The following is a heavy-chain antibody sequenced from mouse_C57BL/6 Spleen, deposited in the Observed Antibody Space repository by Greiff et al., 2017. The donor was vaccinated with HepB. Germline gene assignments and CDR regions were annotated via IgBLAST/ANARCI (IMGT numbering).Heavy chain of an antibody. CDR2: IDPSDSET. CDR3: ARRRDYDWYFDV. J-gene: IGHJ1*03. D-gene: IGHD2-4*01. V-gene: IGHV1-52*01. CDR1: GYTFTSYW. Sequence: QVQLQQPGAELVRPGSSVKLSCKASGYTFTSYWMHWVKQRPIQGLEWIGNIDPSDSETHYNQKFKDKATLTVDKSSSTAYMQLSSLTSEDSAVYYCARRRDYDWYFDVWGTGTTVTVSS.